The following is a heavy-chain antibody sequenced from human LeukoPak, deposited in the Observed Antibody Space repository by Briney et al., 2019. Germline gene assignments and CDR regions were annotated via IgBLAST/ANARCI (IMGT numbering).Heavy chain of an antibody. CDR3: ASERPAPGIAVAGTTNWFDP. D-gene: IGHD6-19*01. Sequence: SETLSLTCTVSGVSISSGGYYWSWIRQHPGKGLEWIGYIYYSGSTYYNPSLKSRVTISVDTSKNQFSLKLSSVTAADTAVYYCASERPAPGIAVAGTTNWFDPWGQGTLVTVSS. J-gene: IGHJ5*02. CDR1: GVSISSGGYY. CDR2: IYYSGST. V-gene: IGHV4-31*03.